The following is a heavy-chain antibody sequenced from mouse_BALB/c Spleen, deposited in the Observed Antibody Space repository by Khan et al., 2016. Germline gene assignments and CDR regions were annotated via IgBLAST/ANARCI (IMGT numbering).Heavy chain of an antibody. J-gene: IGHJ4*01. Sequence: EVQLQESGPGLVKPSQSLSLTCIVTGYSITSDYAWNWIRQFPGNKLEWMGYISYSGSTRYYPSLKSRISITRDTSKNQFFLQLNSVPTEDTATYYCARTPTAYYAMDYWGQGTSVPVSS. CDR1: GYSITSDYA. V-gene: IGHV3-2*02. CDR2: ISYSGST. CDR3: ARTPTAYYAMDY. D-gene: IGHD1-2*01.